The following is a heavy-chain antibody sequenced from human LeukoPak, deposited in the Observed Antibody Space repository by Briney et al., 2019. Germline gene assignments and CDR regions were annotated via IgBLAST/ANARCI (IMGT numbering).Heavy chain of an antibody. CDR2: IYDSGST. J-gene: IGHJ4*02. V-gene: IGHV4-59*01. D-gene: IGHD3-22*01. CDR3: ARQSISGSSLSYFDY. Sequence: SETLSLTCTVSGGSISSYYWSWIRQPPGKGLEWIGNIYDSGSTNYNPSLKSRVTISVDTSKNQCSLKLSSVTAAGTATYYCARQSISGSSLSYFDYWGQGTLVNVSS. CDR1: GGSISSYY.